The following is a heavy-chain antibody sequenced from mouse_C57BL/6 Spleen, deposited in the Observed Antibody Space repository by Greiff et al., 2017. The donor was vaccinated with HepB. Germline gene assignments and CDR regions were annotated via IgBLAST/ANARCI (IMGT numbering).Heavy chain of an antibody. CDR1: GYTFTSYG. Sequence: VQLQQSGAELARPGASVKLSCKASGYTFTSYGISWVKQRTGQGLEWIGEIYPRSGNTYYNEKFKGKATLTADKSSSTAYMELRSLTSEDSAVYFCARRDSSGYLYAMDYGGQGTSVTVSS. CDR2: IYPRSGNT. CDR3: ARRDSSGYLYAMDY. V-gene: IGHV1-81*01. J-gene: IGHJ4*01. D-gene: IGHD3-2*02.